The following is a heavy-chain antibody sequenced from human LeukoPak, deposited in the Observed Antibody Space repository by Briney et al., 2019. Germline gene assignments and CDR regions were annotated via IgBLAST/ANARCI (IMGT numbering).Heavy chain of an antibody. Sequence: GASVKVSCKASGGTFSSYAISWVRQAPGQGLEWMGRIIPILGIANYAQKFQGRVTITADKSTSTAYMELSSLRSEDTAVYYCTRMPADCSSTSCYYYYYYYGMDVWGQGTTVTVSS. CDR3: TRMPADCSSTSCYYYYYYYGMDV. J-gene: IGHJ6*02. CDR2: IIPILGIA. V-gene: IGHV1-69*04. CDR1: GGTFSSYA. D-gene: IGHD2-2*01.